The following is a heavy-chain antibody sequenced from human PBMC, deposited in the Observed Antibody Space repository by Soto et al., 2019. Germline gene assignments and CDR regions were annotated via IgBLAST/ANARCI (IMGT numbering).Heavy chain of an antibody. D-gene: IGHD3-10*01. CDR1: GGTFSSYT. CDR3: ASSRLLWFGELLDAGPFDP. V-gene: IGHV1-69*02. J-gene: IGHJ5*02. Sequence: ASVKVSCKASGGTFSSYTISWVRQAPGQGLEWMGRIIPILGIANYAQKFQGRVTITADKSTSTAYMELSSLRSEDTAVYYCASSRLLWFGELLDAGPFDPWGQGTLVTVSS. CDR2: IIPILGIA.